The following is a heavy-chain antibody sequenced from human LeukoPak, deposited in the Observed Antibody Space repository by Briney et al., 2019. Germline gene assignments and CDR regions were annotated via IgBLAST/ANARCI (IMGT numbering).Heavy chain of an antibody. J-gene: IGHJ5*02. CDR1: GGSISSGSYY. Sequence: PPETLSLACTVSGGSISSGSYYWGRVRQPPGKGLEWIGSIYSTGSTYYNPSLKSRVIISADTSKTQFSLKLRSVTAADTAMYYCARHDFYVSGSYFVNWFGPWGQGNLVSVSS. CDR2: IYSTGST. D-gene: IGHD3-10*01. CDR3: ARHDFYVSGSYFVNWFGP. V-gene: IGHV4-39*01.